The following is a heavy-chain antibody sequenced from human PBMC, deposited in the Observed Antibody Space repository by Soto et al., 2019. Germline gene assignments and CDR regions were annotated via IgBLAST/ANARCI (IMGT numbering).Heavy chain of an antibody. J-gene: IGHJ4*02. CDR3: ARGAEGGYYDFWSGSSPPFD. V-gene: IGHV4-59*01. D-gene: IGHD3-3*01. Sequence: QVQLQESGPGLVKPSETLSLTCTVSGGSISSYYWSWIRQPPGKGLEWIGYIYYSGSTNYNPSLKSRVTISVDTSKNQFSLKLSSVTAADTAVYYCARGAEGGYYDFWSGSSPPFDWGQGTLVTVSS. CDR2: IYYSGST. CDR1: GGSISSYY.